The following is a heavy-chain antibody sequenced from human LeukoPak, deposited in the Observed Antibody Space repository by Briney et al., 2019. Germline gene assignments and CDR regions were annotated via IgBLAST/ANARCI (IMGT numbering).Heavy chain of an antibody. V-gene: IGHV4-38-2*01. CDR2: IYHSGST. J-gene: IGHJ4*02. CDR3: ARHEYDFWSGPFDY. Sequence: SETLSLTCAVSGYSISSGYYWGWIRQPPGKGLEWIGRIYHSGSTYYNPSLKSRVTISVDTSKNQFSLKLSSVTAADTAVYYCARHEYDFWSGPFDYWGQGTLVTVSS. CDR1: GYSISSGYY. D-gene: IGHD3-3*01.